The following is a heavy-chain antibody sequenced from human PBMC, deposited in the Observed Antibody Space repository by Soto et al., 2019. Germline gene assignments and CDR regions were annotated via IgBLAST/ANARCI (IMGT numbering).Heavy chain of an antibody. CDR3: ARRTYTSGWRHYFDY. Sequence: GESLKISCQGSGYSFSSYWIGWVRQMHGKGLEWMAFIDPHSNTRYSPSFEGQITISADKSISTAYLQWSSLEASDTAIYYCARRTYTSGWRHYFDYWGQGTLVTVSS. D-gene: IGHD6-19*01. V-gene: IGHV5-51*01. CDR1: GYSFSSYW. CDR2: IDPHSNT. J-gene: IGHJ4*02.